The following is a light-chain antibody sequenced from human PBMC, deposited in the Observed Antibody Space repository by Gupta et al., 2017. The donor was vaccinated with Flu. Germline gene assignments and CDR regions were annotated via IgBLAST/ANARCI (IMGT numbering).Light chain of an antibody. V-gene: IGKV3-15*01. CDR2: DAS. CDR3: KQYHNWPQT. J-gene: IGKJ2*01. Sequence: PATLSVSPGERATISCRASQSINSNLDWYQQKPGQAPRRLMYDASTRATGIPARFSGSGSGTEFTLTISSLQSEDFAVYYCKQYHNWPQTFGQGTKLEIK. CDR1: QSINSN.